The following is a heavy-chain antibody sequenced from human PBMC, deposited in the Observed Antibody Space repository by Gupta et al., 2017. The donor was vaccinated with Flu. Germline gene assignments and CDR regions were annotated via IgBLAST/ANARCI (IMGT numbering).Heavy chain of an antibody. V-gene: IGHV3-23*01. D-gene: IGHD3-22*01. CDR1: GFTFSSYA. CDR3: APIVVVIGRD. J-gene: IGHJ4*02. Sequence: GFTFSSYAMSWVRQAPGKGLEWVSAISGSGGSTDDADSVKGRFNISRDNSKNTLYMKMNRLRAEDTAVYDGAPIVVVIGRDGGQGTLVTVYS. CDR2: ISGSGGST.